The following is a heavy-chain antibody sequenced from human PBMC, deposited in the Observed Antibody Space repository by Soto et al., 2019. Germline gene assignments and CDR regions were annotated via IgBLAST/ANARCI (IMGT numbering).Heavy chain of an antibody. D-gene: IGHD3-3*01. Sequence: QVQLQESGPGLVKPSQTLSLTCTVSGGSISSGGYYWSWIRQHPGKGLEWVGYIYYSGSTYYNPSXKSRLPISVDXXKXQXFLKRSSVTAADTAVYYCARSFITIFEEEGPNWFDPWGQGTLVTVSS. CDR3: ARSFITIFEEEGPNWFDP. V-gene: IGHV4-31*03. CDR1: GGSISSGGYY. J-gene: IGHJ5*02. CDR2: IYYSGST.